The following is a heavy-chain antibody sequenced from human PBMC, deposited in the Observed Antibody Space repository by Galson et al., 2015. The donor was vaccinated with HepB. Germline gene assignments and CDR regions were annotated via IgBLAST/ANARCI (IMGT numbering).Heavy chain of an antibody. CDR2: IIPIFGTA. CDR3: ARDTYYYDSSGYPGFDY. D-gene: IGHD3-22*01. J-gene: IGHJ4*02. Sequence: SVKVSCKASGGTFSSYAISWVRQAPGQGLEWMGGIIPIFGTANYAQKFQGRVTITADESTSTAYMELSSLRSEDTAVYYCARDTYYYDSSGYPGFDYWGQGTLVTVSS. V-gene: IGHV1-69*13. CDR1: GGTFSSYA.